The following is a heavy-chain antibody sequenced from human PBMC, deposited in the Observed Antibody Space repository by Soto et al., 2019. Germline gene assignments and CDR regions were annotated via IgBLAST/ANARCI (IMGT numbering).Heavy chain of an antibody. Sequence: ASVKVSCKASGYTFTSYAMHWVGQAPGQRLEWMGWINAGNGNTKYSQKFQGRVTITRDTSASTAYMELSSLRSEDTAVYYCARDPIARITIFGVVFDACDIWGQGTMVT. V-gene: IGHV1-3*01. D-gene: IGHD3-3*01. CDR3: ARDPIARITIFGVVFDACDI. CDR2: INAGNGNT. J-gene: IGHJ3*02. CDR1: GYTFTSYA.